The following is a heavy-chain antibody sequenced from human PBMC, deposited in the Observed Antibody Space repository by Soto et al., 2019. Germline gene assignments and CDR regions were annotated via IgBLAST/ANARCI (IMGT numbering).Heavy chain of an antibody. Sequence: SVKVSCKAPRVAFSKFIVTWVRQAPGLGLEWVGGIIPIFGTANYAQKFQGRVTITADESTSTSYMEVNNLRSEDTAVYYCAKVRYSSPMGYYYGMDVWGQGTTVTVSS. CDR3: AKVRYSSPMGYYYGMDV. J-gene: IGHJ6*02. CDR1: RVAFSKFI. D-gene: IGHD6-19*01. V-gene: IGHV1-69*13. CDR2: IIPIFGTA.